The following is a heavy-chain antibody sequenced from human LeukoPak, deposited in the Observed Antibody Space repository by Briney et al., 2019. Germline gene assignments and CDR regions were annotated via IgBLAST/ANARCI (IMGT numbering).Heavy chain of an antibody. CDR1: GYSFTSYW. J-gene: IGHJ5*02. CDR3: ARATWDSDILTAQANWFDP. Sequence: GESLKISCKGSGYSFTSYWIGWVRQMPGKGLEWMGIIYPGDSDTRYSPSFQGQVTISADKSISTAYLQWSSLKASDTAMYYCARATWDSDILTAQANWFDPWGQGTLVTVSS. CDR2: IYPGDSDT. V-gene: IGHV5-51*01. D-gene: IGHD3-9*01.